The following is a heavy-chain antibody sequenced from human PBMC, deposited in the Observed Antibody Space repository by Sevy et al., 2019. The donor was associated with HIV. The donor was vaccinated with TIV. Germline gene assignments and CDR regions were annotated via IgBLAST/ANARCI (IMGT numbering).Heavy chain of an antibody. J-gene: IGHJ5*02. D-gene: IGHD1-1*01. Sequence: SETLSLTCAVSGGSISSDNYSWSWMRQPLGKGLEWIGYIYHSWSTHYNLSLKSRVTISVDRSKNQFSLKLSSVTAADTAVYYCARDALTTGWFDPWGQGTLVTVSS. CDR3: ARDALTTGWFDP. CDR2: IYHSWST. CDR1: GGSISSDNYS. V-gene: IGHV4-30-2*01.